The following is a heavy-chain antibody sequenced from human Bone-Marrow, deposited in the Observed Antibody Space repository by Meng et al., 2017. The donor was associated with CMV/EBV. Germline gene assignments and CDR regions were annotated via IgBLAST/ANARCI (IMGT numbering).Heavy chain of an antibody. CDR2: INSDGSST. J-gene: IGHJ4*02. CDR3: ARAGLYYDFWSGYYPVDY. D-gene: IGHD3-3*01. Sequence: TFSSYWMHWVRQAPGKGLVWVSRINSDGSSTSYADFVKGRFTISRDNAKNTLYLQMNSLRAEDTAVYYCARAGLYYDFWSGYYPVDYWGQGTLVTVSS. CDR1: TFSSYW. V-gene: IGHV3-74*01.